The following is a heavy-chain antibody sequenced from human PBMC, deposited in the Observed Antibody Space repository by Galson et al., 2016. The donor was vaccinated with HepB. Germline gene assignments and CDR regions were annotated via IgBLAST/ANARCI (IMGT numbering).Heavy chain of an antibody. CDR1: GFIFSTSW. CDR2: IQQDGNQK. V-gene: IGHV3-7*02. Sequence: SLRLSCAASGFIFSTSWMTWVRQAPGKGLEWVATIQQDGNQKYYVGSVKGRFTISRDNAKNSLYLQMNSLGAEDTALYYCVSSALEYWGQGTLVTVSS. J-gene: IGHJ4*02. CDR3: VSSALEY. D-gene: IGHD3-16*02.